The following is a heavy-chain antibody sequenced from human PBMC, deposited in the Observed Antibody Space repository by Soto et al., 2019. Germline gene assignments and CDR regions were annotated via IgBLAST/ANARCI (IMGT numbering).Heavy chain of an antibody. CDR3: ARAPGGSSPVLFDN. CDR1: GGSISSYY. Sequence: PSETLSLTCTVSGGSISSYYWSWIRQPPGKGLEWIGYIYYSGSTNYNPSLKSRVTISVDTSKNQFSLKLSSVTAADTAVYYCARAPGGSSPVLFDNCGQGTLVTVSS. CDR2: IYYSGST. D-gene: IGHD6-6*01. V-gene: IGHV4-59*01. J-gene: IGHJ4*02.